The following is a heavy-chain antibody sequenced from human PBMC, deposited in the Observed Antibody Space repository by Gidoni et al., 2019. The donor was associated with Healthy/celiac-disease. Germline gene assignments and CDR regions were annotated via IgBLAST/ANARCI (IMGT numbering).Heavy chain of an antibody. CDR3: AKDRNSSSWYRKGYYYGMDV. CDR2: ISGSGGST. D-gene: IGHD6-13*01. J-gene: IGHJ6*02. Sequence: EVQLLESGGGLVQPGGSLRLSCAASGFTFSSYAMSWVRQAPGKGLEWVSAISGSGGSTYYADSVKGRFTISRDNSKNTLYLQMNSLRAEDTAVYYCAKDRNSSSWYRKGYYYGMDVWGQGTTVTVSS. V-gene: IGHV3-23*01. CDR1: GFTFSSYA.